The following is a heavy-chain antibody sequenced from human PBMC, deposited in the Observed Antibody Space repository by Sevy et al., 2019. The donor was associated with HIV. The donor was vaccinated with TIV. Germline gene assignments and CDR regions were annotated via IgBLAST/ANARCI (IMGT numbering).Heavy chain of an antibody. CDR3: ARVATGTHHKNWFDP. Sequence: SETLSLTCAVSGGSISSGGYSWSWIRQPPGKGLEWIGYIYHSGSTYYNPSLKSRLTISVDRSKNQFSLNLSSVTAADTAVYYCARVATGTHHKNWFDPWGQGTLVTVSS. D-gene: IGHD1-1*01. V-gene: IGHV4-30-2*01. CDR1: GGSISSGGYS. J-gene: IGHJ5*02. CDR2: IYHSGST.